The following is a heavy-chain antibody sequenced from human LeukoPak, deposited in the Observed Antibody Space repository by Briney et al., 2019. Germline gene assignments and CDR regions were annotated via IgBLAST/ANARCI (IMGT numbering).Heavy chain of an antibody. CDR2: ISGSGGST. CDR3: AKRPSGSGSYSGYFDY. V-gene: IGHV3-23*01. CDR1: GFTFSSYA. J-gene: IGHJ4*02. Sequence: GGSLRLSCAASGFTFSSYAMSWVRQAPGKGLEWVSAISGSGGSTYYADSVKGWFTISRDNSKNTLYLQMNSLRAEDTAVYYCAKRPSGSGSYSGYFDYWGQGTLVTVSS. D-gene: IGHD3-10*01.